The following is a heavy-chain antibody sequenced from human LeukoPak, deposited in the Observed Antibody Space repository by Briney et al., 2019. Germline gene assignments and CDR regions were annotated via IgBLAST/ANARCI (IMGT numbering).Heavy chain of an antibody. CDR1: GFTFSSYA. D-gene: IGHD4-17*01. J-gene: IGHJ4*02. CDR2: ISGSGGST. V-gene: IGHV3-23*01. CDR3: ARALTVTGNVFDY. Sequence: GGSLRLSCAASGFTFSSYAMSWVRQAPGKGLEWVSAISGSGGSTYYADSVKGRFTISRDNAKNSLYLQMNSLRAEDTAVYYCARALTVTGNVFDYWGQGTLVTVSS.